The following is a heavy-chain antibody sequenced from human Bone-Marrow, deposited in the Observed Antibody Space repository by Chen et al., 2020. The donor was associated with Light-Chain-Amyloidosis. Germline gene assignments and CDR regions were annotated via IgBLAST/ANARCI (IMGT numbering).Heavy chain of an antibody. CDR1: GYNFTSYD. J-gene: IGHJ6*03. CDR2: MNPNSGNT. D-gene: IGHD3-3*01. V-gene: IGHV1-8*01. CDR3: ARGGITIFGVVIGRYYYMDV. Sequence: QVQLVQSGAEVKKPGDSVKVSCKASGYNFTSYDINWVRQATGKGLEWMGWMNPNSGNTGYAQKYQGRVTMTRNTSISTAYMELSSLRSEDTAVYYCARGGITIFGVVIGRYYYMDVWGKGTTVTVSS.